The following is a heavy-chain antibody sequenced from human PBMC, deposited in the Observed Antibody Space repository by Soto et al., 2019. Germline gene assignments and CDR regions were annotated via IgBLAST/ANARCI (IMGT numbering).Heavy chain of an antibody. CDR2: IYYSGST. D-gene: IGHD3-10*01. J-gene: IGHJ4*02. CDR1: GGSISSYY. Sequence: SETLSLTCTVSGGSISSYYWSWIRQPPGKXLEWIGYIYYSGSTNYNPSLKSRVTISVDTSKNQFSLKLSSVTAADTAVYYCARKGPYYGSGSYWPYYFDYWGQGTLVTVSS. CDR3: ARKGPYYGSGSYWPYYFDY. V-gene: IGHV4-59*01.